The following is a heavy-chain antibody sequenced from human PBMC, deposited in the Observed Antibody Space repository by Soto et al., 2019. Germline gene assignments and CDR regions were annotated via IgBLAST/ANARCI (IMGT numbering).Heavy chain of an antibody. Sequence: GGSLRLSCAASGFTFSSYSMNWVRQAPGKGLEWVSSISSSSSYIYYADSVKGRFTISRDNAKNSLYLQMNSLRAEDTAVYYCARDDRGFYYGSGRPDAFDIWGQGTMVTVSS. CDR3: ARDDRGFYYGSGRPDAFDI. J-gene: IGHJ3*02. V-gene: IGHV3-21*01. D-gene: IGHD3-10*01. CDR2: ISSSSSYI. CDR1: GFTFSSYS.